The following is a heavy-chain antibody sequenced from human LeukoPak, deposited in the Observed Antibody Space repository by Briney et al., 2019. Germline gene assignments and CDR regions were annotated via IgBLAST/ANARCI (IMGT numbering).Heavy chain of an antibody. D-gene: IGHD3-3*02. J-gene: IGHJ4*02. V-gene: IGHV1-2*02. Sequence: ASVKVSCKASGYTFTGYYMHWVRQAPGQGLEWMGWINPNSGGTNYAQKFQGRVTMTRDTSISTAYMELSRLRSDDTAVYYCAKPYLEGGHDFDYWGQGTLVTVSS. CDR1: GYTFTGYY. CDR2: INPNSGGT. CDR3: AKPYLEGGHDFDY.